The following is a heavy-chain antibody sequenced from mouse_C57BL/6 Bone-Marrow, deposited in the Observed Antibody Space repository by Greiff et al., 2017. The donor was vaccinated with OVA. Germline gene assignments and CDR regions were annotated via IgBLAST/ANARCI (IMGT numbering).Heavy chain of an antibody. Sequence: QVQLQQPGAELVMPGDSVKLSCTASGYTFTSYWMHWVKQRPGQGLEWIGEIDPSDSYTNYTQKFKGKSTLTVDKSSSTAYMQLSSLTSEDSAVYYCARWDYGSPHWYFDVWGTGTTVTVSA. J-gene: IGHJ1*03. V-gene: IGHV1-69*01. CDR1: GYTFTSYW. CDR2: IDPSDSYT. D-gene: IGHD2-4*01. CDR3: ARWDYGSPHWYFDV.